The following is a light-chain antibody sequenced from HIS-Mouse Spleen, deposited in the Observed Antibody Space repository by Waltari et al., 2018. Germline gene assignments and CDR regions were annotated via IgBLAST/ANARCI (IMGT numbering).Light chain of an antibody. V-gene: IGLV2-14*01. Sequence: TQPASVSGSPGQSITISCTGTSSDVGGYNYVSWYQQHPGKAPKLMIYEVSNRPSGVSTRFSGSKSGNTASLTISGLQAEDEADYYCSSYTSSSTWVFGGGTKLTVL. CDR3: SSYTSSSTWV. CDR1: SSDVGGYNY. CDR2: EVS. J-gene: IGLJ3*02.